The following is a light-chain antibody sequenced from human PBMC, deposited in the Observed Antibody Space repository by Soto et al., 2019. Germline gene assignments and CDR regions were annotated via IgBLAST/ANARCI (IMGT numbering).Light chain of an antibody. CDR2: DVS. CDR1: SSDVGAYNY. J-gene: IGLJ2*01. V-gene: IGLV2-14*01. CDR3: SSYTSSSTLV. Sequence: QSALTQPASVSGSPGQSITISCTGTSSDVGAYNYVSWYQQHPGKAPKLMIYDVSNRPAGVSNRFSGSKSGNTASLTISGRQGEDEADYYCSSYTSSSTLVFGGGTKVTVL.